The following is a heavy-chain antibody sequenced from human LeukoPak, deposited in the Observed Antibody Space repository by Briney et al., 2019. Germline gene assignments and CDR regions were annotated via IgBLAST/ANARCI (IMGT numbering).Heavy chain of an antibody. CDR1: GFTFSSYE. J-gene: IGHJ4*02. D-gene: IGHD3-10*01. Sequence: GGSLRLSCAASGFTFSSYELNWVRQAPGKGLEWVSYISSSGSTIYYVDSVKGRFTISRDNAKNSLYLQMNSLRAEDTAVYYCARDPYYYGSGSYDYWGQGTLVTVSS. V-gene: IGHV3-48*03. CDR2: ISSSGSTI. CDR3: ARDPYYYGSGSYDY.